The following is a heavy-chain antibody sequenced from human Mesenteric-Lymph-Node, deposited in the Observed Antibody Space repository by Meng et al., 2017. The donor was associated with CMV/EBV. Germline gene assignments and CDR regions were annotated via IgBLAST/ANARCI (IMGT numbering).Heavy chain of an antibody. CDR1: GFTFSSYE. D-gene: IGHD2-2*01. CDR3: ARERGGYCSSTSCQKTLDY. CDR2: ISSSGSMM. V-gene: IGHV3-48*03. Sequence: GESLKLSCAASGFTFSSYEMNWVRQAPGKGLEWVSYISSSGSMMYYADSVKGRYTISRDNAKNSLYLQRDSLRAEDTAVYYCARERGGYCSSTSCQKTLDYWGQGTLVTVSS. J-gene: IGHJ4*02.